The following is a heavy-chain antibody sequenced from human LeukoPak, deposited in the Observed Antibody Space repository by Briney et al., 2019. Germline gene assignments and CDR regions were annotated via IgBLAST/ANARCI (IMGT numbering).Heavy chain of an antibody. CDR2: IRSDGSDT. D-gene: IGHD2/OR15-2a*01. CDR3: ARDWFYAIDY. Sequence: GGSLRLSCAASGFTFSSYAMHWVRQAPGKGLVWVSRIRSDGSDTRYAESVKGRFTISRDNAKNTLYLQMNSLRAEDTAVYYCARDWFYAIDYWGQGTLVTVSS. J-gene: IGHJ4*02. CDR1: GFTFSSYA. V-gene: IGHV3-74*01.